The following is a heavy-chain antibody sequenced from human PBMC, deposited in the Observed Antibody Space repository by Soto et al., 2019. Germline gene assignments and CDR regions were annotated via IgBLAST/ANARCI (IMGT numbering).Heavy chain of an antibody. V-gene: IGHV4-34*01. Sequence: QVQLQQWGAGLLKPSETLSLTCAVYGGSFSGYYWSWIRQPPGKGLEWIGEINHSGSTNYNPSLKSRVTISVDTSKNQFSLKLSSVSAADTAVYYCAGTTVTGFAFDYWGQGTLVTVSS. CDR3: AGTTVTGFAFDY. J-gene: IGHJ4*02. D-gene: IGHD4-17*01. CDR1: GGSFSGYY. CDR2: INHSGST.